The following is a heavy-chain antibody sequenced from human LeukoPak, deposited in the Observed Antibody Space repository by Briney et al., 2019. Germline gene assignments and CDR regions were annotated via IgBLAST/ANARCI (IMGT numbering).Heavy chain of an antibody. D-gene: IGHD2-2*01. CDR3: ARDSSAYYYGMDV. V-gene: IGHV3-30*03. J-gene: IGHJ6*02. CDR1: GFTFSTYG. CDR2: ISHDGSNK. Sequence: PGGSLRLSCAASGFTFSTYGMHWVRQAPGKGLESVAVISHDGSNKYYADSVKGRFTISRDNSKNTLYLQINSLRAADTAVYYCARDSSAYYYGMDVWGQGTTVTVSS.